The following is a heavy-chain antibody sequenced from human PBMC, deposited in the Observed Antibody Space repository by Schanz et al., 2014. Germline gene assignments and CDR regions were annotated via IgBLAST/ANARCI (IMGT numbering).Heavy chain of an antibody. Sequence: QVQLVESGGGVVQPGKSLRLSCTASGFPFSDYFMAWIRQPPGRGLEWVSYIGNGGVTIYYADSVKGRFTISRDNSKNPLYLQMNSLRAEDTAVYYCARIGGSVFDYWAQGTLVTVSS. V-gene: IGHV3-11*01. CDR2: IGNGGVTI. CDR1: GFPFSDYF. D-gene: IGHD3-10*01. J-gene: IGHJ4*02. CDR3: ARIGGSVFDY.